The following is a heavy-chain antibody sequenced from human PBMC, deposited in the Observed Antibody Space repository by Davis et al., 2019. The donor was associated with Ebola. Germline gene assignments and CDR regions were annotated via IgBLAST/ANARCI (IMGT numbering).Heavy chain of an antibody. CDR1: GGSISSSNW. Sequence: GSLRLSCAVSGGSISSSNWWSWVRQPPGKGLEWIGEINHSGSTNYNPSLKSRVTISVDTSKNQFSLKLSSVTAADTAVYYCARGTYYDIPDWGQGTLVTVSS. D-gene: IGHD3-9*01. CDR3: ARGTYYDIPD. J-gene: IGHJ4*02. V-gene: IGHV4-4*02. CDR2: INHSGST.